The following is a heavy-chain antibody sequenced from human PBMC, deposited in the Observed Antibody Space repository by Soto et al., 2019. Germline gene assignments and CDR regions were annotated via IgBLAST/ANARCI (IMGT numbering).Heavy chain of an antibody. CDR2: ISISGGTT. CDR3: AKRISPPGNGWDP. V-gene: IGHV3-23*01. D-gene: IGHD6-19*01. J-gene: IGHJ5*02. CDR1: GFTFSSYA. Sequence: EVHLLESGGGLVQPGASLRLSCAASGFTFSSYAMTWVRQAPGKGLEWVSGISISGGTTYYTNSVKGRFTISRDDSKKTLYLQMNGLGAEDRAVYYCAKRISPPGNGWDPWGQGTLATFSS.